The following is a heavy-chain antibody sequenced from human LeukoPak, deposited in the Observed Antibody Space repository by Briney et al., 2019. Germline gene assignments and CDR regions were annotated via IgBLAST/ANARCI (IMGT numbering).Heavy chain of an antibody. D-gene: IGHD6-19*01. CDR3: ASSSGWYNSFDY. J-gene: IGHJ4*02. Sequence: GGSLRLSCAASGFTVSSNYMTWVRQAPGKGLEWVSVIYSGGSTYYADSVKGRFTISRDSSKNTLFLQMNSLRAEDTAVYYCASSSGWYNSFDYWGLGTLVTVSS. CDR2: IYSGGST. CDR1: GFTVSSNY. V-gene: IGHV3-66*01.